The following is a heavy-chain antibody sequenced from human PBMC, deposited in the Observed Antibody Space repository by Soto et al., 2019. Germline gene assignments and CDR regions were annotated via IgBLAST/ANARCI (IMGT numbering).Heavy chain of an antibody. CDR2: IYPGDSDT. D-gene: IGHD6-19*01. J-gene: IGHJ4*02. CDR3: ARFSGIAVAGSPGDY. Sequence: GESLKISCKGSGYSFTSYWIGWVRQMPGKGLEWMGIIYPGDSDTRYSPSFQGQVTISADKSISTAYLQWSSLKASDTAMYYCARFSGIAVAGSPGDYWGQGTLVTVSS. V-gene: IGHV5-51*01. CDR1: GYSFTSYW.